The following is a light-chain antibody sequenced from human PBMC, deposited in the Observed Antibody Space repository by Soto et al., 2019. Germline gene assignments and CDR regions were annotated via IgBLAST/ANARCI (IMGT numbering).Light chain of an antibody. V-gene: IGLV2-14*03. Sequence: QSALTQPASVSGSPGQSITISCTGTSSDVGGYNYVSWYQHHPRKAPKLMIYDVSNRPSGVSNRFSGSKSGNTASLTISGLQPEDEADYYCSSYTTSNTRQIVLGTGTKLTVL. CDR2: DVS. CDR1: SSDVGGYNY. CDR3: SSYTTSNTRQIV. J-gene: IGLJ1*01.